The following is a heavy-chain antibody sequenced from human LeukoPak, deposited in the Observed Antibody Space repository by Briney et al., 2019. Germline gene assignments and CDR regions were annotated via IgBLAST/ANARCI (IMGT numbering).Heavy chain of an antibody. CDR2: IIPIFGTA. CDR3: ARDGFVSLYYYYGMDV. J-gene: IGHJ6*02. CDR1: GGTFSSYA. V-gene: IGHV1-69*05. D-gene: IGHD3-16*02. Sequence: SVKVSCKASGGTFSSYAISWVRQAPGQGLEWMGGIIPIFGTANYAQKFQGRVTMTRDTSTSTVYMELSSLRSEDTAVYYCARDGFVSLYYYYGMDVWGQGTTVTVSS.